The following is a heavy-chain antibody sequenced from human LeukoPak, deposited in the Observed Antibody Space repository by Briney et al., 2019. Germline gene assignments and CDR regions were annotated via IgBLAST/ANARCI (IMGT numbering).Heavy chain of an antibody. CDR2: VYYNGST. D-gene: IGHD2-15*01. CDR3: ARHSRGVTSGPAFDI. J-gene: IGHJ3*02. CDR1: GGSINSYY. V-gene: IGHV4-39*01. Sequence: SETLSLTCTVSGGSINSYYWGWIRQPPGKGLEWIGSVYYNGSTYYTPSLKSRVTISVDTSKNQFSLKLNSMTAADTAVYYCARHSRGVTSGPAFDIWGQGTMVTVSS.